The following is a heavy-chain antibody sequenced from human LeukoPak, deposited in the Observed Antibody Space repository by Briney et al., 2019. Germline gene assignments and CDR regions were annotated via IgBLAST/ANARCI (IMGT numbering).Heavy chain of an antibody. Sequence: GGSLRLSCAASGFTFSSYDMSWVRQAPGKGLEWGSAISGSGGSTYYADSVKGRFTISRDNSKNTLYLQMNSLRAEDTAVYYCAKEKGSSWYSDYWGQGTLITVSS. V-gene: IGHV3-23*01. D-gene: IGHD6-13*01. CDR3: AKEKGSSWYSDY. CDR2: ISGSGGST. CDR1: GFTFSSYD. J-gene: IGHJ4*02.